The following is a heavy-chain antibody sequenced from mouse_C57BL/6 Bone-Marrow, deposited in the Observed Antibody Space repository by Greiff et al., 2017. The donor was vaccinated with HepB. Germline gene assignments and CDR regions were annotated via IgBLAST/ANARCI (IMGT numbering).Heavy chain of an antibody. CDR1: GCTFTSYW. D-gene: IGHD2-3*01. J-gene: IGHJ4*01. Sequence: QVQLQQPGAELVMPGASVKLSCKASGCTFTSYWMHWVKQRPGQGLEWIGEIDPSDSYTNYNQKFKGKSTLTVDKSSSTAYMQLSSLTSEDSAVYYCARDIYDGHPYAMDYWGQGTSVTVSS. V-gene: IGHV1-69*01. CDR2: IDPSDSYT. CDR3: ARDIYDGHPYAMDY.